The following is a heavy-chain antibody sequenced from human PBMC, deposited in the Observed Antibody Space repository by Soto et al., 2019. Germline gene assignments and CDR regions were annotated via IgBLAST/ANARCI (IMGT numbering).Heavy chain of an antibody. D-gene: IGHD7-27*01. CDR1: GFIFSSFG. J-gene: IGHJ4*02. CDR3: VRDLLGSGGHFDY. Sequence: PGGSLRLSCAASGFIFSSFGMHWVRQAPGKGLEWVAHIWYDGSNTYYADSVKGRLTISRDNSRNTLYLQMNSLRAEDTAVYHCVRDLLGSGGHFDYWGQGTPVTVSS. CDR2: IWYDGSNT. V-gene: IGHV3-33*01.